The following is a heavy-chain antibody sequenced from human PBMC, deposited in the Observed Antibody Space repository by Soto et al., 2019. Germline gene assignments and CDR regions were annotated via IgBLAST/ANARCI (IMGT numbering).Heavy chain of an antibody. V-gene: IGHV1-8*01. Sequence: QVQLVQSGAEVRKPGASVKVSCKASGYTFTRYDINWVRKATGQGLEYLGWMSPNSGNTGYVQKFQGRVTMTWDTSITTAYMELSSLRSEDTAVYFCARGVKYGAYSRWFDPWGQGTLVTVSS. CDR3: ARGVKYGAYSRWFDP. CDR2: MSPNSGNT. CDR1: GYTFTRYD. J-gene: IGHJ5*02. D-gene: IGHD4-17*01.